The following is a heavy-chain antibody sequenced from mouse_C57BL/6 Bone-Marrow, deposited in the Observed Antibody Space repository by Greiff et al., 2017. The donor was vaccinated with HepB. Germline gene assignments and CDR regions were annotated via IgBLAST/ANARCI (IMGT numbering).Heavy chain of an antibody. CDR1: GFTFTDYY. D-gene: IGHD1-1*01. CDR2: VYPYNGGT. J-gene: IGHJ3*01. V-gene: IGHV1-36*01. Sequence: DVKLQESGPVLVKPGPSVKISCKASGFTFTDYYMHWVKQSHGKSLEWIGLVYPYNGGTSYNQKFKGKATLTVDTSSSTAYMELNSLTSEDSAVYYCARAYYGSSYVAWFAYWGQGTLVTVSA. CDR3: ARAYYGSSYVAWFAY.